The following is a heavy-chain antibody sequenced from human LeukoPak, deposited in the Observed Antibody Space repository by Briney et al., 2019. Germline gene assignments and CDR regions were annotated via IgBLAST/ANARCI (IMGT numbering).Heavy chain of an antibody. Sequence: AGGSLRLSCAASGFTFSSYAMSWVRQAPGKGLEWVSTISGSGDSTYYADSVKGRFTISRDNAKNTLYLEMNSLRAEDTAVYYCSRDLRGRDDYWGQGTLVSVSS. V-gene: IGHV3-23*01. CDR3: SRDLRGRDDY. D-gene: IGHD5-24*01. CDR2: ISGSGDST. CDR1: GFTFSSYA. J-gene: IGHJ4*02.